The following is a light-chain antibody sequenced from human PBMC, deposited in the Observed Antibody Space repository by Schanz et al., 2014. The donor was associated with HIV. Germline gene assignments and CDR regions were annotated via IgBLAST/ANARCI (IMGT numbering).Light chain of an antibody. V-gene: IGLV2-8*01. CDR2: DVT. Sequence: QSVLTQPPSASGSPGQSVTISCTGTTSDIGNHDFVSWYQQHPGKAPKLMIYDVTKRPSGVPARFSGSKSGNTASLTVSGLQAEDEADYYCSSLSTSGAPVFGTGTKLTVL. CDR1: TSDIGNHDF. CDR3: SSLSTSGAPV. J-gene: IGLJ1*01.